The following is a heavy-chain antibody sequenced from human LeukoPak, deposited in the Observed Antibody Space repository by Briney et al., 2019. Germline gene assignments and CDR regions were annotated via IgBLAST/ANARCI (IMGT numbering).Heavy chain of an antibody. J-gene: IGHJ4*02. Sequence: ASVKVSCKASGYTFTSYAMHWVRQAPGQRLEWMGWINAGNGNTKYSQKFQGRVTITRDTSASTAYMELSSQRSEDTAVYYCARDHYGDYSYYFDYWGQGTLVTVSS. CDR3: ARDHYGDYSYYFDY. CDR2: INAGNGNT. D-gene: IGHD4-17*01. V-gene: IGHV1-3*01. CDR1: GYTFTSYA.